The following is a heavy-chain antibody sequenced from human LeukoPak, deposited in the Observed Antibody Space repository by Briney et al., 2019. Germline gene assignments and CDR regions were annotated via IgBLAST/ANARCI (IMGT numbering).Heavy chain of an antibody. CDR2: ISYDGSNK. V-gene: IGHV3-30-3*01. CDR1: GFTLSSFA. CDR3: AKDRVRGISRSYFDY. J-gene: IGHJ4*02. Sequence: PAGSMRLSCAASGFTLSSFAMDWARQAPGKVLEWVAVISYDGSNKYYADSVQGRFTISRDNSKNTLYLQMNSLRAEDTAVYYCAKDRVRGISRSYFDYWGQGTLVTVSS. D-gene: IGHD2/OR15-2a*01.